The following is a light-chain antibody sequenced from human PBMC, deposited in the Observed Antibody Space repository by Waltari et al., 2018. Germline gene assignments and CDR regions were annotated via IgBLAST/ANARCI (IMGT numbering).Light chain of an antibody. CDR3: AEALQSVT. CDR2: LGS. V-gene: IGKV2-28*01. J-gene: IGKJ5*01. CDR1: QSLMDNNGYNY. Sequence: DIVMTQSPLSLPVTPGEPASISCRSSQSLMDNNGYNYLDWYLQKPGQSPQILIYLGSNRASGVPDRCSGSGSGTEFTLKISRVEAEDAGVYYGAEALQSVTVGQGTRLEIK.